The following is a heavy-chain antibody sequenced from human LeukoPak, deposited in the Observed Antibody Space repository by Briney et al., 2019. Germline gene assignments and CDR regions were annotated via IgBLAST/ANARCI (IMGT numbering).Heavy chain of an antibody. V-gene: IGHV4-30-4*07. D-gene: IGHD3-10*02. Sequence: SETLSLTCAVSGGSLSSGGYSWSWIRQPPGKGLEWIGYLYYSGGTYYNPSLKSRVTISVDTSKNQFSLKLSSVTAADTAVYYCARDGAQGFRVRRRSYFDYWGQGTLVTVSS. CDR2: LYYSGGT. CDR3: ARDGAQGFRVRRRSYFDY. J-gene: IGHJ4*02. CDR1: GGSLSSGGYS.